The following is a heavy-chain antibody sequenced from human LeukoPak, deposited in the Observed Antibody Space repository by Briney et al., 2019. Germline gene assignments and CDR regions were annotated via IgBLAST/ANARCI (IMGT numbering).Heavy chain of an antibody. V-gene: IGHV4-34*01. CDR2: INHSGST. CDR1: GGSISSYY. CDR3: ARGGVAVAGTDYYYYGMDV. Sequence: SETLSLTCTVSGGSISSYYWSWIRQPPGKGLEWIGEINHSGSTNYNPSLKGRVTISVDTSKNQFSLKLSSVTAADTAVYYCARGGVAVAGTDYYYYGMDVWGKGTTVTVSS. D-gene: IGHD6-19*01. J-gene: IGHJ6*04.